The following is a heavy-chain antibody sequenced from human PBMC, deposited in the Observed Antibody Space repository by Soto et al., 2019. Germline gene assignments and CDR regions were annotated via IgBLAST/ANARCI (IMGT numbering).Heavy chain of an antibody. V-gene: IGHV1-69*01. CDR2: VIPIFGTT. Sequence: QVQLVQSGAEVKKPGSSVKVSCKASGGTFSSYAISWVLQAPGQGLEWMGGVIPIFGTTNYAQKFQGRVTITADESTSTAYMELSSLRSEDTAVYYCARGARYSGSYYLPYYYGMDVWGQGTTVTVSS. D-gene: IGHD1-26*01. CDR3: ARGARYSGSYYLPYYYGMDV. CDR1: GGTFSSYA. J-gene: IGHJ6*02.